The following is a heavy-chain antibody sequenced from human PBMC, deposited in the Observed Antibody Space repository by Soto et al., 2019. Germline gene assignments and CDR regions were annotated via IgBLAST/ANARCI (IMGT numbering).Heavy chain of an antibody. D-gene: IGHD1-1*01. CDR1: GDSITSSSHY. V-gene: IGHV4-31*03. J-gene: IGHJ4*02. CDR3: ARDTTPSL. Sequence: PSETLSLTCTVSGDSITSSSHYWSWIRQHPGKGLEWIGYIYYSGSTYYNPSLKSRVTISVDTSKNQFSLKLSSVTAADTAMYYCARDTTPSLWGQGTLVTVSS. CDR2: IYYSGST.